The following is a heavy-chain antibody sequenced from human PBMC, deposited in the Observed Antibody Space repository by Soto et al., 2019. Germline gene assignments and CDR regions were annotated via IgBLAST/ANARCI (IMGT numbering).Heavy chain of an antibody. V-gene: IGHV3-11*01. CDR2: MSISGNNI. D-gene: IGHD3-10*01. Sequence: QVHLVESGGGLVKPGGSLRLSCAASGITFSDCYMNWIRQAPGKGLEWVSYMSISGNNINYAGSVRGRFTVSRDNAKNTLYLQMNSMRAEDPAIYYCARVRFGQWGYAMDVWGQGTTVTVSS. CDR3: ARVRFGQWGYAMDV. J-gene: IGHJ6*02. CDR1: GITFSDCY.